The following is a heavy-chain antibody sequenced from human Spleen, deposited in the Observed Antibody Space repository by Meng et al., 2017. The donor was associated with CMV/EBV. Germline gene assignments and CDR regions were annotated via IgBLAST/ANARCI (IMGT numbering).Heavy chain of an antibody. CDR1: GYSFTDYG. D-gene: IGHD3-10*01. CDR3: AKRGSPELDP. CDR2: INPYNGIT. J-gene: IGHJ5*02. Sequence: ASVKVSCKASGYSFTDYGVSWVRQAPGQGLELMGWINPYNGITNYAQKLQGRVTMTTDTSTNTAYMELRSLKSDDTAIYYCAKRGSPELDPWGQGTLVTVSS. V-gene: IGHV1-18*01.